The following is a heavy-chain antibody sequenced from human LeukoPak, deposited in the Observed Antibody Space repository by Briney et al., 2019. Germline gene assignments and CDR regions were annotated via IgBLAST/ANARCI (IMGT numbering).Heavy chain of an antibody. Sequence: ASVNVSCKASGYIFVTSDINWVRQAAGQGLEWMGWMNPLSGNTGYAQKFQGRVTMTRDTSIETAYMELSSLRSEDTAVYYCVRSLAVDGTRAYWGQGSLVTVSS. CDR3: VRSLAVDGTRAY. J-gene: IGHJ4*02. CDR2: MNPLSGNT. D-gene: IGHD6-19*01. CDR1: GYIFVTSD. V-gene: IGHV1-8*01.